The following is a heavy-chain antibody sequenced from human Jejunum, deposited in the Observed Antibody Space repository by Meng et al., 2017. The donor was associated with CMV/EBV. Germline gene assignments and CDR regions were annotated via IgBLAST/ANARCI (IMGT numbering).Heavy chain of an antibody. D-gene: IGHD5-24*01. CDR3: ARGCKDDYSYGGRFDY. CDR2: IYYSGST. Sequence: DSISSNNFYWGWIRQPPGKGLDWIASIYYSGSTYFNPSLKSRVTISVDTSKNQFSLKLSSVTAADTAVYYCARGCKDDYSYGGRFDYWGQGTLVTVSS. J-gene: IGHJ4*02. V-gene: IGHV4-39*07. CDR1: DSISSNNFY.